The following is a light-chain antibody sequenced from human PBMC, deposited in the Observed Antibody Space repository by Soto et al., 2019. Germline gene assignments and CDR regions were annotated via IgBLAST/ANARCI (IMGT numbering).Light chain of an antibody. J-gene: IGLJ2*01. CDR1: SSDVGGYNY. CDR2: EVS. Sequence: QSVLTQPASVSGSPGQSITISCTGTSSDVGGYNYVSWYQQHPGKAPKLMIYEVSNRPSGVFNRFSGSKSGNTASLTISGLQAEDEADYYCSSYTSSSTPYVVFGGGTQLTVL. CDR3: SSYTSSSTPYVV. V-gene: IGLV2-14*01.